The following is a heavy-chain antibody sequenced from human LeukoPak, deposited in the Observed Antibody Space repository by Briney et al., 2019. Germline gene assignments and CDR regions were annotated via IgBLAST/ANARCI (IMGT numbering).Heavy chain of an antibody. D-gene: IGHD5/OR15-5a*01. CDR1: GFTFSSYW. Sequence: GGSLRLSCAASGFTFSSYWMHWVRQAPGKGLVWVSRINSDGSSTSYADSVKGRFTISRDNAKDTLYLQMNSLRAEDTAVYYCARGIIASTMTPFDYWGQGTLVTVSS. CDR2: INSDGSST. V-gene: IGHV3-74*01. CDR3: ARGIIASTMTPFDY. J-gene: IGHJ4*02.